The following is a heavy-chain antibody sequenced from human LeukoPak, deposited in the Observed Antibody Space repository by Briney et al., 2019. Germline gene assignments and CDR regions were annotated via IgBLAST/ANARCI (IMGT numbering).Heavy chain of an antibody. D-gene: IGHD3-10*01. CDR1: GGSISSYY. CDR3: ARDKGVFPGDYYYGMDV. J-gene: IGHJ6*02. V-gene: IGHV4-59*01. Sequence: SETLSLTCTVSGGSISSYYWSWIRQPPGKGLEWIGYIYYSGSTNYNPSLKSRVTISVDTSKNQFSLKLSSVTAADTAVYYLARDKGVFPGDYYYGMDVWGQGTTVTVSS. CDR2: IYYSGST.